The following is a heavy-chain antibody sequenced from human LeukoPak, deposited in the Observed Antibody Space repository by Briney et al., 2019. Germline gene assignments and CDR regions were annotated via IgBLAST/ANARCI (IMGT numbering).Heavy chain of an antibody. J-gene: IGHJ4*02. V-gene: IGHV4-38-2*02. CDR2: IYHSGST. Sequence: PSETLSLTCTVSGYSISRGYYWGWIRQPPGKGLEWIGSIYHSGSTYYNPSLKSRVTISVGTSKNQFSLKLSSVTAADTAVYYCARSFGSGIAVAGTALGDYWGQGTLVTVSS. D-gene: IGHD6-19*01. CDR1: GYSISRGYY. CDR3: ARSFGSGIAVAGTALGDY.